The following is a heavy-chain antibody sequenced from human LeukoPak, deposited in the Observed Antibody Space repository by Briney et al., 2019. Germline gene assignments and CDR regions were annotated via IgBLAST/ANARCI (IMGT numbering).Heavy chain of an antibody. J-gene: IGHJ4*02. V-gene: IGHV3-23*01. D-gene: IGHD6-19*01. Sequence: GGSLRLSCVASRFTFSSYAMSWVRQAPGKGLEWVSTISDSGGRTYYADSVKGRFTISRDNSKNTLYLQMNSLRAEDTAVYYCAKDPHSSGSLDYWGQGTLVTVSS. CDR1: RFTFSSYA. CDR2: ISDSGGRT. CDR3: AKDPHSSGSLDY.